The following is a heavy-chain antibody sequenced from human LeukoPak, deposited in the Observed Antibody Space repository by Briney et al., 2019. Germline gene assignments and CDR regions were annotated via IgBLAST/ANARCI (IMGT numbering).Heavy chain of an antibody. J-gene: IGHJ6*04. CDR2: ISSSGTYI. V-gene: IGHV3-21*01. Sequence: GGSLRLSCAASGFTFNFYTINWVRQAPGKGLEWVSSISSSGTYIYYADSVKGRFTISRDNSKNSLFLQMNSLGVEDTAVYYCATDTLRFRMDVWGNGTTVTVSS. D-gene: IGHD3-3*01. CDR3: ATDTLRFRMDV. CDR1: GFTFNFYT.